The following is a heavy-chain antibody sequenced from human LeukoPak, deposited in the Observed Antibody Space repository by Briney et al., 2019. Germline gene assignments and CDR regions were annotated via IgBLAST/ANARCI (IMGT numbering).Heavy chain of an antibody. V-gene: IGHV3-30-3*01. D-gene: IGHD6-13*01. CDR2: ISYDGSNK. J-gene: IGHJ4*02. CDR1: GFTFSSYA. CDR3: AKDLGLAAAAPRGLDY. Sequence: GRSLRLSCAASGFTFSSYAMHWVRQAPGKGLEWVAVISYDGSNKYYADSVKGRFTISRDNSKNTLYLQMNSLRAEDTAVYYCAKDLGLAAAAPRGLDYWGQGTLVTVSS.